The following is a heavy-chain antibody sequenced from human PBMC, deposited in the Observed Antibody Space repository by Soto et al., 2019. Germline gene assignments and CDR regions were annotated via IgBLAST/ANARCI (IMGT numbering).Heavy chain of an antibody. CDR3: ARGLRFLEWYWFDP. CDR2: IYYSGST. J-gene: IGHJ5*02. CDR1: GGSISSYY. Sequence: PSETLSLTCTVSGGSISSYYWSWIRQPPGKGLEWIGYIYYSGSTNYNPSLKSRVTISVDTSKNQFSLKLSSVTAADTAVYYCARGLRFLEWYWFDPWGQGTLVTV. D-gene: IGHD3-3*01. V-gene: IGHV4-59*01.